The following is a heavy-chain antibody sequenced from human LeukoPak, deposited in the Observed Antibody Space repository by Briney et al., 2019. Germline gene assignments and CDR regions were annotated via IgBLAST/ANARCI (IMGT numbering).Heavy chain of an antibody. CDR1: GGSISGTTYY. CDR2: LYYGGST. D-gene: IGHD5-24*01. CDR3: ARGGYNYAAAY. Sequence: KPSETLSLTCTVSGGSISGTTYYWGWIRQPPGKGLEWIGCLYYGGSTYCNPSLKSRVTISADTSKNQFSLKLTSVTAADTAVYYCARGGYNYAAAYWGQGTLVTVSS. J-gene: IGHJ4*02. V-gene: IGHV4-39*01.